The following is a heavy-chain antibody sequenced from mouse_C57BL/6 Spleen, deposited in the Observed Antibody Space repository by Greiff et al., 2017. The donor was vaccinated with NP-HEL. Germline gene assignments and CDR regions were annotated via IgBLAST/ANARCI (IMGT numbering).Heavy chain of an antibody. Sequence: ESGAELVRPGASVKLSCKASGYTFTDYYINWVKQRPGQGLEWIARIYPGSGNTYYNEKFKGKATLTAEKSSSTAYMQLSSLTSEDSAVYFCARGPYYYGSSYGYFDVWGTGTTVTVSS. CDR1: GYTFTDYY. CDR2: IYPGSGNT. V-gene: IGHV1-76*01. D-gene: IGHD1-1*01. J-gene: IGHJ1*03. CDR3: ARGPYYYGSSYGYFDV.